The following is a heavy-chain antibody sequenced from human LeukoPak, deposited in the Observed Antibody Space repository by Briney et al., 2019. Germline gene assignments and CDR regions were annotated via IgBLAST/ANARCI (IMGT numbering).Heavy chain of an antibody. D-gene: IGHD6-13*01. Sequence: PGGSLRLSCAASGFTFQSYATSWVRQAPGKGLEWVSAISGSGGSTYYADSVKGRFTISRDNSKNTLYLQMNSMRAEDTAVYYFVKYVRSIWYPTFSYAFDIWGQGTMVTVSS. CDR1: GFTFQSYA. V-gene: IGHV3-23*01. CDR2: ISGSGGST. J-gene: IGHJ3*02. CDR3: VKYVRSIWYPTFSYAFDI.